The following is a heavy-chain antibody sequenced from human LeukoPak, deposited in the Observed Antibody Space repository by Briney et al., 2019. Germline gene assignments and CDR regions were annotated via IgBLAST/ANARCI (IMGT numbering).Heavy chain of an antibody. CDR1: GFTFSSYA. D-gene: IGHD1-7*01. Sequence: PGGSLRLSCSASGFTFSSYAMHWVRQAPGKGLEWVAVISYDGSNKYYADSVKGRFTISRDNSKNTLYLQMNSLRAEDTAVYYCARETIHQLELLPYFDYWGQGTLVTVSS. J-gene: IGHJ4*02. CDR2: ISYDGSNK. CDR3: ARETIHQLELLPYFDY. V-gene: IGHV3-30-3*01.